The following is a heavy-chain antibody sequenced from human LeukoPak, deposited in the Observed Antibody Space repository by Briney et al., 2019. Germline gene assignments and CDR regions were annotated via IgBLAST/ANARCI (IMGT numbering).Heavy chain of an antibody. CDR2: INPNSGGT. Sequence: GASVKVSCKASGYTFTGYYMHWVRQAPGQGLEWMGWINPNSGGTNYAQKFQGRVTMTRDTSISTAYMELSRLRSDDTAVYYCATDRGLNDYYGSGSRPPLYYFDYWGQGTLVTVSS. V-gene: IGHV1-2*02. CDR1: GYTFTGYY. J-gene: IGHJ4*02. CDR3: ATDRGLNDYYGSGSRPPLYYFDY. D-gene: IGHD3-10*01.